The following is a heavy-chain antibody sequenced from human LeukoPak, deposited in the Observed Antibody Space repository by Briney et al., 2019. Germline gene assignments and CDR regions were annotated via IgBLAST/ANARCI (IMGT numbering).Heavy chain of an antibody. CDR3: ARGSFTYGYGY. Sequence: SETLSLTCTVSRGSISSYYWNWLRQPPGEGLEWIGYIFNSGSTYYNPSLKSRVTISVDTSKNQFSLMPGSVTAADTAIYYCARGSFTYGYGYWGQGTLVTVSS. CDR1: RGSISSYY. V-gene: IGHV4-59*01. CDR2: IFNSGST. D-gene: IGHD5-18*01. J-gene: IGHJ4*02.